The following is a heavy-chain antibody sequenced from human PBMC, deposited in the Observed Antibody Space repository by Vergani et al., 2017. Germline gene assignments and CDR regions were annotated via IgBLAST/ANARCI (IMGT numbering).Heavy chain of an antibody. Sequence: EVQLVESGGGLVQPGGSLRLSCAASGFTVSSYYMSWVRQAPGKGLEWVSIIYSGGNAYYADSVKGRFTISRHNSKNTLYLQMGSLRAEDMAVYYCARDLDYYYYMDVWGKGTTVTVSS. CDR3: ARDLDYYYYMDV. D-gene: IGHD1-1*01. J-gene: IGHJ6*03. CDR2: IYSGGNA. CDR1: GFTVSSYY. V-gene: IGHV3-53*04.